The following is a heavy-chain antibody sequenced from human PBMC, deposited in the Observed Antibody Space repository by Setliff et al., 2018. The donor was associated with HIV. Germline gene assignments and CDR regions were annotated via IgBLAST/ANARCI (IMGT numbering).Heavy chain of an antibody. V-gene: IGHV4-59*04. CDR3: ATQRSFQRAFEAVAGSFDP. Sequence: SETLSLTCTVSGGSISSYYWSWIRQPPGKGLEWIGNIYHSGSTYYNPSLKSRVTITADSSKNQLSLKLTSVTAADTAVYYCATQRSFQRAFEAVAGSFDPWGQGILVTVSS. J-gene: IGHJ5*02. D-gene: IGHD6-19*01. CDR2: IYHSGST. CDR1: GGSISSYY.